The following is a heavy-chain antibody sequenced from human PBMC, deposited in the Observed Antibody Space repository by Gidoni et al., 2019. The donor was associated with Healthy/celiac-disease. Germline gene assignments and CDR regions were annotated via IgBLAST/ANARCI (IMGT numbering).Heavy chain of an antibody. CDR2: IYYSGST. Sequence: QVQLQESGPGLVKPSETLSLTCTVPGGSISSYYWSWIRQPTGKGLEWLGYIYYSGSTNYNPSLKSRVTISVDTSKNQFSLKLSSVTAADTAVYYCARTRYSSGWYYFDYWGQGTLVTVSS. D-gene: IGHD6-19*01. CDR1: GGSISSYY. CDR3: ARTRYSSGWYYFDY. J-gene: IGHJ4*02. V-gene: IGHV4-59*08.